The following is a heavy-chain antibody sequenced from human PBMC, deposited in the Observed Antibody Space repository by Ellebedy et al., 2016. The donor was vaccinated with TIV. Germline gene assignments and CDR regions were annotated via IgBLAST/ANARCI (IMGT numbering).Heavy chain of an antibody. J-gene: IGHJ3*01. V-gene: IGHV1-69*06. CDR2: IIPLYRTS. CDR3: ARDRGDNNGDVNDAFDV. Sequence: ASVKVSCXASGGTFRSFDITWVRQAPGQGLEWMGGIIPLYRTSKYAQKFQGRVTITADRSTSTSYMELTSLRPEDTAVYYCARDRGDNNGDVNDAFDVWGQGTMVTVSS. D-gene: IGHD1-14*01. CDR1: GGTFRSFD.